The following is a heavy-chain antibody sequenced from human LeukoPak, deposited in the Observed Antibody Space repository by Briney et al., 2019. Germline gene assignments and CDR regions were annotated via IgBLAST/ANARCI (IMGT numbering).Heavy chain of an antibody. J-gene: IGHJ4*02. V-gene: IGHV3-48*03. CDR2: ISSSGSTI. Sequence: GGPLRLSCEVPGSTFSNYEINWVRQAPGKRLEWISYISSSGSTIYYADSVKGRFTISRDNAKNSLYLQMNSLRAEDTAIYYCASRPYGFLGPFDYWGQGTLVTVSS. CDR3: ASRPYGFLGPFDY. CDR1: GSTFSNYE. D-gene: IGHD3/OR15-3a*01.